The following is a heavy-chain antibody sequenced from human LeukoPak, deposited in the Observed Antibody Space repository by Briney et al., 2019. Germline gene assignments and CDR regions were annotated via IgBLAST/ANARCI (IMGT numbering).Heavy chain of an antibody. CDR1: GGSISSYY. D-gene: IGHD6-19*01. Sequence: SETLSLTCTVSGGSISSYYWSWIRQPPGKGLEWIGYIYYSGSINYNPSLKSRVTISVDASKNQFSLKLSSVTAADTAVYYCARHSSGWYSYYYYYGMDVWGQGTTVTVSS. J-gene: IGHJ6*02. CDR3: ARHSSGWYSYYYYYGMDV. CDR2: IYYSGSI. V-gene: IGHV4-59*08.